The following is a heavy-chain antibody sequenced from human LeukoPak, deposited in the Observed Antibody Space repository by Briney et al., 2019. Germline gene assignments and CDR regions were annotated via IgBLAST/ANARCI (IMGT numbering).Heavy chain of an antibody. Sequence: SETLSLTCTVSGDSISGYYWNWIRQPPGKGLEWIGEINHSGSTNYNPSLKSRVTISVDTSKNQFSLKLSSVTAADTAVYYCARVISSSPNYMDVWGKGTTVTVSS. D-gene: IGHD6-6*01. CDR2: INHSGST. CDR3: ARVISSSPNYMDV. V-gene: IGHV4-34*01. J-gene: IGHJ6*03. CDR1: GDSISGYY.